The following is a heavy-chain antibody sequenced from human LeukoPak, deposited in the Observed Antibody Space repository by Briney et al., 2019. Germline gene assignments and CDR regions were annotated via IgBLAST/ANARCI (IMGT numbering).Heavy chain of an antibody. J-gene: IGHJ4*02. CDR3: ARAGIVAANLDY. V-gene: IGHV4-34*01. CDR2: INHSGST. CDR1: GGSFSGYY. D-gene: IGHD6-13*01. Sequence: SETLSLTCAVYGGSFSGYYWSWIRQPPGKGLEWIGEINHSGSTNYNPSLKGRVTISVDTSKNQFSLKLSSVTAADTAVYYCARAGIVAANLDYWGQGTLVTVSS.